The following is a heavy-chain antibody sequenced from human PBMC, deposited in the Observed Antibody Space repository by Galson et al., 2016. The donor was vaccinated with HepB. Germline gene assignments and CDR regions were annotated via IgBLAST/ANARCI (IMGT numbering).Heavy chain of an antibody. V-gene: IGHV3-48*04. D-gene: IGHD6-13*01. CDR1: GFNLNHYS. CDR3: AILSWGGSWYGD. Sequence: SLRLSCAASGFNLNHYSMNWVRQSPGKGLEWLSFISIGSTTIDYADSVKGRFIVSRDNAKQSLHLQMNSLRADDTAVYYCAILSWGGSWYGDWGQGTLVTVPS. CDR2: ISIGSTTI. J-gene: IGHJ4*02.